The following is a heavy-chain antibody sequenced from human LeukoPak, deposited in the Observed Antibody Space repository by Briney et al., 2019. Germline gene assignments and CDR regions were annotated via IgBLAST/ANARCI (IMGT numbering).Heavy chain of an antibody. CDR1: GFTFSSYG. Sequence: GRSLRLSCAASGFTFSSYGMHWVRQAPGKGLEWVAVIWYDGSNKYYADSVKGRFTISRDNSKNTLYLQMSSLRAEDTAVYYCAKGGAQLGNDFWSGYYDNWGQGTLVTVSS. D-gene: IGHD3-3*01. J-gene: IGHJ4*02. CDR3: AKGGAQLGNDFWSGYYDN. CDR2: IWYDGSNK. V-gene: IGHV3-33*06.